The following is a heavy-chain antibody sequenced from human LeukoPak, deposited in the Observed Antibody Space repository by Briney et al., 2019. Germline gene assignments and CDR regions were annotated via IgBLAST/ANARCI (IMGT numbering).Heavy chain of an antibody. Sequence: PGGSLRLSCAASGVNFRSYNMNWVRQAPGKGLEWVSSMSTSSTYIYYADSIKGRFTISRDDARSLLYLQMDSLRAEDTAVYYCVRDFAFGFCNTTTCRYPFDSWGQGTLVTVSS. D-gene: IGHD3-16*01. CDR3: VRDFAFGFCNTTTCRYPFDS. CDR1: GVNFRSYN. CDR2: MSTSSTYI. J-gene: IGHJ4*02. V-gene: IGHV3-21*06.